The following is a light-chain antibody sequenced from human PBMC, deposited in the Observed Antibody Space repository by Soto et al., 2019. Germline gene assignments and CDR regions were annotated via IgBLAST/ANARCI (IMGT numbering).Light chain of an antibody. J-gene: IGKJ4*01. CDR1: QSISSW. CDR3: QQCDRTPQT. CDR2: TTS. V-gene: IGKV1-39*01. Sequence: DIQMTQSPSTLSASVGDRFTITCRASQSISSWLAWYQQKQGKXPKXXIHTTSSLQSGVPSRFSGSWNGTAGTITISSLQPEDGETYYGQQCDRTPQTFGGGTKVDIK.